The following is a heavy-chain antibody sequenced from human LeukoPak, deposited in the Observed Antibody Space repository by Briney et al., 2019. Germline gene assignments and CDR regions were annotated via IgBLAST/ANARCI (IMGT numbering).Heavy chain of an antibody. J-gene: IGHJ3*02. CDR1: GFIFSTYW. D-gene: IGHD3-10*01. CDR3: ADHYYGSGTNVFDI. CDR2: IKQDGSEK. Sequence: GGSLRLSCAASGFIFSTYWVNWVRQAPGKGLEWVAKIKQDGSEKYYVDSVKGRFTISRDNANNSVYLQMNSLRADDTALYYCADHYYGSGTNVFDIWGQGTMVTVSS. V-gene: IGHV3-7*05.